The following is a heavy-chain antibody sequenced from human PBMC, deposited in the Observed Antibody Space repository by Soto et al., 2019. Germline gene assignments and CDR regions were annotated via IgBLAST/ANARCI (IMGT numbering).Heavy chain of an antibody. CDR2: IYYSGST. CDR3: ARDVGDRVPEGIDP. J-gene: IGHJ5*02. V-gene: IGHV4-31*03. Sequence: QVQLQESGPGLVKPSQTLSLTCTVSGGSISSGGYYWSWIRQHPGKGLEWIGYIYYSGSTYYNPSLKSRVTIAVDTSKNQFSLKLSSVTAADTAVYYCARDVGDRVPEGIDPWGQGTLVTVSS. D-gene: IGHD3-3*01. CDR1: GGSISSGGYY.